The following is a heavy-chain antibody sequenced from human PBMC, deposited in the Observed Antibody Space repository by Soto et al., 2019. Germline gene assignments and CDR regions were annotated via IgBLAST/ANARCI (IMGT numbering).Heavy chain of an antibody. CDR2: INPNSGGT. D-gene: IGHD3-22*01. CDR1: GYTFTGYY. V-gene: IGHV1-2*02. J-gene: IGHJ6*02. Sequence: ASVKVSCKASGYTFTGYYMHWVRQAPGQGLEWMGWINPNSGGTNYAQKFQGRVTMTRDTSMSIVYMELSSLRSEYTAVYYCASVPAYYYDRSGYRVLMDDWGQGTTVTVSS. CDR3: ASVPAYYYDRSGYRVLMDD.